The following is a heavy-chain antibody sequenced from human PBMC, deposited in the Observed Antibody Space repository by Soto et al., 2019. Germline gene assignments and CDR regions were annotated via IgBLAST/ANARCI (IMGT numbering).Heavy chain of an antibody. Sequence: GGSLRLSCAASGFTFSSYSMNWVRQAPGKGLEWVSYISSSSSTIYYADSVKGRFTISRDNAKNSLYLQMNSLRAEDTAVYYCARELRIRYCSGGSCYSVPFDYWGQGTLVTISS. V-gene: IGHV3-48*01. CDR3: ARELRIRYCSGGSCYSVPFDY. CDR2: ISSSSSTI. J-gene: IGHJ4*02. D-gene: IGHD2-15*01. CDR1: GFTFSSYS.